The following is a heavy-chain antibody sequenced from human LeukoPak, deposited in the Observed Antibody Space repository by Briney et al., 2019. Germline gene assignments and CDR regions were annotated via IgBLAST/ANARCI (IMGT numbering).Heavy chain of an antibody. Sequence: PGGSLRLSCAASGFTFSSYAMSWVRQAPGKGLDWVSSINGGGGSTYYADSVKGRFTISRDNSRNTLYLQMNSLRAEDTAVYYCAKSGYNRFDYWGQGTLVTVSS. D-gene: IGHD5-24*01. CDR1: GFTFSSYA. J-gene: IGHJ4*02. V-gene: IGHV3-23*01. CDR2: INGGGGST. CDR3: AKSGYNRFDY.